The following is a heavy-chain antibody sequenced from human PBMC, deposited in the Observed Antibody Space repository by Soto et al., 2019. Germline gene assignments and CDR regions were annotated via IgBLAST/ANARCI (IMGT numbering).Heavy chain of an antibody. CDR1: GGSIISSNC. D-gene: IGHD1-7*01. Sequence: SETLSLTCAVSGGSIISSNCWMLFRHPPGKGLEWIGEIYHSGSTNYNPSLKSRVTISVDTSKNQFSLKLSSVTAADTAVYYCAGYLITGTTNLFDYWGQGTLVTVSS. CDR2: IYHSGST. CDR3: AGYLITGTTNLFDY. V-gene: IGHV4-4*02. J-gene: IGHJ4*02.